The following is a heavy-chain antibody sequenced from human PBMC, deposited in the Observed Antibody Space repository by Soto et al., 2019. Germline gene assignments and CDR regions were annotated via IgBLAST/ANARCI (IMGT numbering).Heavy chain of an antibody. D-gene: IGHD6-19*01. V-gene: IGHV3-74*01. CDR2: INSDGSST. J-gene: IGHJ4*02. CDR3: ARDRAVAAYFDY. Sequence: GGSLRLSCAASGFTFSSYWMHWVRQAPGKGLVRVSRINSDGSSTSYADSVKGRFTISRDNAKNTLYLQMNSLRAEDTAVYYCARDRAVAAYFDYWGQGTLVTVSS. CDR1: GFTFSSYW.